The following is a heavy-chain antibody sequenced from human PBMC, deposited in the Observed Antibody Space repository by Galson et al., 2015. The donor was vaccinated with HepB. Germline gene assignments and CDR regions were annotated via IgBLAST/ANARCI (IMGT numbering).Heavy chain of an antibody. CDR3: ARDSEVMEWLANDY. J-gene: IGHJ4*02. CDR2: INTNTGNP. CDR1: GYTFTSYA. D-gene: IGHD6-19*01. Sequence: SVKVSCKASGYTFTSYAMNWVRQAPGQGLEWMGWINTNTGNPTYAQGFTGRFVFSLDTSVSTAYLQISSLKAEDTAVYYCARDSEVMEWLANDYWGQGTLVTVSS. V-gene: IGHV7-4-1*02.